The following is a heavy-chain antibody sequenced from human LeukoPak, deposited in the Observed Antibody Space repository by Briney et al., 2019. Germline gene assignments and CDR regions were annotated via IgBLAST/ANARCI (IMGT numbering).Heavy chain of an antibody. CDR3: ARDPTRYSSSWYVFHYFGY. CDR2: INPNSGGT. V-gene: IGHV1-2*02. D-gene: IGHD6-13*01. J-gene: IGHJ4*02. CDR1: GYTFTGYY. Sequence: ASVKVSCKASGYTFTGYYMHWVRQAPGQGLEWMGWINPNSGGTNYAQKFQGRVTMTRDTSISTAYMELSRLRSDDTAVYYCARDPTRYSSSWYVFHYFGYWGQGTLVTVSS.